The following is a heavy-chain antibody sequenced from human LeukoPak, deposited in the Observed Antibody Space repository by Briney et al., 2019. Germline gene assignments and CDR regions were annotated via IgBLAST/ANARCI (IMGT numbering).Heavy chain of an antibody. CDR1: GGSISSYY. J-gene: IGHJ6*03. CDR2: IYYSGST. Sequence: SETLSLTCTVSGGSISSYYWSWIRQPPGKGLEWIGYIYYSGSTNYNPSLKSRVTISVDTSKNQFSLKLSSVTAADTAVYYCARESPSGQLLSDYGDYLGDYYYYYMDVWGKGTPVTISS. D-gene: IGHD4-17*01. V-gene: IGHV4-59*01. CDR3: ARESPSGQLLSDYGDYLGDYYYYYMDV.